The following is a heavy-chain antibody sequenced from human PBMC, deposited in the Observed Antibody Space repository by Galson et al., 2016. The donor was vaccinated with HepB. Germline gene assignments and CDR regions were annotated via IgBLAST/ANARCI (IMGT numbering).Heavy chain of an antibody. CDR3: AKALYRGIDV. V-gene: IGHV3-23*01. J-gene: IGHJ6*02. Sequence: CAASGLMFTGHEMNWVRQAPGKGLQWVSTIRASSDDTFYADSVRGRFTISRDNSNNILYLQLNTLRVDDTAVYYCAKALYRGIDVWGQGSTVIVSS. CDR1: GLMFTGHE. CDR2: IRASSDDT. D-gene: IGHD3-16*02.